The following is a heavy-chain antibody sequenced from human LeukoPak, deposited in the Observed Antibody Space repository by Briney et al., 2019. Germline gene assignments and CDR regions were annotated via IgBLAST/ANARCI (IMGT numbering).Heavy chain of an antibody. D-gene: IGHD2-15*01. V-gene: IGHV3-11*03. CDR1: GFTFSDYY. J-gene: IGHJ4*02. CDR2: ISSSSSYT. Sequence: GGSLRLSCAASGFTFSDYYMSWIRQAPGKGLEWVSYISSSSSYTNYADSLKGRFTISRDNAKNSLYLQMNSLRAEDTAVYSCARFYCSGGSCYPYYFDYWGQGTLVTVSS. CDR3: ARFYCSGGSCYPYYFDY.